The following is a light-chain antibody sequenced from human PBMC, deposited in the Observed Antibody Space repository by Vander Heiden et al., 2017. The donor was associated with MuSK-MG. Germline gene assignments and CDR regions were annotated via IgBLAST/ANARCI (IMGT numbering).Light chain of an antibody. CDR3: QVWDSSSDHPV. CDR1: NSGSKS. Sequence: SYVLPQPPSVSVAPGPTARITCRGNNSGSKSVHWYQQKPGQAPVLVVYDDSDRPSGIPERFSGSNSGNTATLTISRVEAGDEADYYCQVWDSSSDHPVFGGGTKLTVL. CDR2: DDS. V-gene: IGLV3-21*02. J-gene: IGLJ2*01.